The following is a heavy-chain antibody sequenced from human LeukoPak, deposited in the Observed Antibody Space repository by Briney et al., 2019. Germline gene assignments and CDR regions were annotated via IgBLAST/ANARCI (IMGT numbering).Heavy chain of an antibody. J-gene: IGHJ3*02. CDR3: ARGGDIVGDIRSAFDI. Sequence: GGPLRLSCAASGFAVSSNYMSGVRQAPGEGLEGFSVIYSGGSTYYADSVKGRFTISRDNSKSTLYLQMNSLRAEDTALYYCARGGDIVGDIRSAFDIWGPGTLVTVSS. CDR2: IYSGGST. CDR1: GFAVSSNY. V-gene: IGHV3-66*01. D-gene: IGHD1-26*01.